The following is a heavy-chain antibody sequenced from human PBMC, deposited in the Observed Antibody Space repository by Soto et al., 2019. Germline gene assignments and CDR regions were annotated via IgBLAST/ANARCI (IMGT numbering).Heavy chain of an antibody. CDR3: ARAGGLGAVAVDY. Sequence: SETLSLTCTVSGGSISSYYWSWIRQPPGKGLEWIGEINHSGSTYYNPSLKSRVTISVDRSKNQFSLKLSSVTAADTAVYYCARAGGLGAVAVDYWGQGTLVTVSS. CDR2: INHSGST. J-gene: IGHJ4*02. D-gene: IGHD6-19*01. CDR1: GGSISSYY. V-gene: IGHV4-34*01.